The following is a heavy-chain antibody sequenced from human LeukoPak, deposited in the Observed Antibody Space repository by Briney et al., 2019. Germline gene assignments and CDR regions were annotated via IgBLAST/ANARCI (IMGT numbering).Heavy chain of an antibody. CDR2: ISSSSSYI. D-gene: IGHD3-3*01. CDR1: GFTFSSYS. V-gene: IGHV3-21*01. J-gene: IGHJ4*02. Sequence: AGGSLRLSCAASGFTFSSYSMNWVRQAPGKGLEWVSSISSSSSYIYYADSVKGRFTISRDNAKNSLYLQMNSLRAEDTAVYYCARVTDFWSGYPNYWGQGTLVTVSS. CDR3: ARVTDFWSGYPNY.